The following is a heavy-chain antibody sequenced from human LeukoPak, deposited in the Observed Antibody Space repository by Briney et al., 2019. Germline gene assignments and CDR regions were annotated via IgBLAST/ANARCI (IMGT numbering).Heavy chain of an antibody. D-gene: IGHD6-13*01. CDR3: ARVTAAAERWFDP. CDR1: GGSISSSSYY. V-gene: IGHV4-31*03. CDR2: IYYSGST. Sequence: PSETLSLTCTVSGGSISSSSYYWGWIRQPPGKGLEWIGYIYYSGSTYYNPSLKSRVTISVDTSKNQFSLKLSSVTAADTAVYYCARVTAAAERWFDPWGQGTLVTVSS. J-gene: IGHJ5*02.